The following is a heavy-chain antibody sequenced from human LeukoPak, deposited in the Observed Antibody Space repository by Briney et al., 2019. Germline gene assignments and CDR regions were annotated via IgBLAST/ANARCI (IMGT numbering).Heavy chain of an antibody. V-gene: IGHV1-18*01. CDR1: GYTFTSYG. J-gene: IGHJ4*02. D-gene: IGHD1-26*01. CDR2: ISAYNGNT. Sequence: VASVTVSCKASGYTFTSYGISWVRQAPGQGLEWIGWISAYNGNTNYAQKLQGRVTMTTDTSTSTAYMELRSLRSDDTAVYYCARGSHSGSYTDVDYWGQGTLVTVSS. CDR3: ARGSHSGSYTDVDY.